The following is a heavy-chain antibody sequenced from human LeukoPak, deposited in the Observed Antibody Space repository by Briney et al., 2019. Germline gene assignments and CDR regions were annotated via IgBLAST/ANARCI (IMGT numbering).Heavy chain of an antibody. D-gene: IGHD3-9*01. CDR1: GFTFSNYA. Sequence: GGSLRLSCAASGFTFSNYAVTWVRQAPGKGLEWVSAISGSGGTTYYAESVRGRFTTSRDNSKNTLYLQMNILRAEDTALYYCAKGLIDDWSALEFWGQGTLVTVSS. J-gene: IGHJ4*02. CDR3: AKGLIDDWSALEF. V-gene: IGHV3-23*01. CDR2: ISGSGGTT.